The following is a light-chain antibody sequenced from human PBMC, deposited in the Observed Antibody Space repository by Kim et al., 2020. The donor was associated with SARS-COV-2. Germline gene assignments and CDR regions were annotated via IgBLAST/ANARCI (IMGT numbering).Light chain of an antibody. CDR1: QDISNY. J-gene: IGKJ4*01. Sequence: DIQMTQSPSSLSASVGDRVTITCQASQDISNYLNWYQQKPGKAPKLLIYDASNLEKGVPSRFSGSGSGTDFTFTISSLQPEDIATYYCQQYDNLLVLTLGAGTKVDIK. CDR3: QQYDNLLVLT. CDR2: DAS. V-gene: IGKV1-33*01.